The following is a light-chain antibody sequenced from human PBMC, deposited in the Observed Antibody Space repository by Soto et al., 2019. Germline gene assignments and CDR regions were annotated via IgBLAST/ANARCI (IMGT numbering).Light chain of an antibody. V-gene: IGKV3-20*01. CDR2: GAS. CDR1: QSISSTS. J-gene: IGKJ4*01. CDR3: QQYGNSPLLT. Sequence: EIVLTQSPGTLSLSLVERATLSCRSSQSISSTSLAWYQQKPGQAPRLLIYGASTRATGIPDRFSGSGSGTDFTLTISRLEPEDFAVYYCQQYGNSPLLTFGGGTKVDIK.